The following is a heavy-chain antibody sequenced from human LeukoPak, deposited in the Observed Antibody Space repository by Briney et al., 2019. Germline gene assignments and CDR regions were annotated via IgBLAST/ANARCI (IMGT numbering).Heavy chain of an antibody. CDR3: ARHSTDGMDV. CDR2: ISSSSSYI. V-gene: IGHV3-21*01. Sequence: PGGSLRLSCAASGFTFSSYSMNWVRQAPGKGLEWVSSISSSSSYIYYADSVKGRSTISRDNAKNSLYLQMNSLRAEDTAVYYCARHSTDGMDVWGQGTTVTVSS. CDR1: GFTFSSYS. J-gene: IGHJ6*02.